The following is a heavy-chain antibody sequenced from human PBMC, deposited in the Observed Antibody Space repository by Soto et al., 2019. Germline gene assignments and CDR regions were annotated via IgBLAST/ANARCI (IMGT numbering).Heavy chain of an antibody. D-gene: IGHD3-10*01. CDR3: AGSVNRVSDLAL. Sequence: QTWGSLRLSCVASGFTVSSHYMTWFRQTPGKGLEWVSIIYASDSTFYADSLKGRFTISRENSKNTVYLQLNSLRAEDTAVDYCAGSVNRVSDLALWGQVRTGLVAS. CDR1: GFTVSSHY. J-gene: IGHJ6*01. V-gene: IGHV3-53*01. CDR2: IYASDST.